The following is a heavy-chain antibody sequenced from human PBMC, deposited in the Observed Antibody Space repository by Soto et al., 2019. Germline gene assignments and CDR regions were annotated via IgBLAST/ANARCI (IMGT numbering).Heavy chain of an antibody. V-gene: IGHV1-69*06. CDR2: IIPIFGTA. J-gene: IGHJ4*02. CDR3: ARASGNYDSSGYYYEPPYYFDY. Sequence: QVQLVQSGAEVKKPGSSVKVSCKASGGTFSSYAISWVRQAPGQGLEWMGGIIPIFGTANYAQKFQGRVTITADKSTSTAYMELSSLRSEDTAVYYCARASGNYDSSGYYYEPPYYFDYWGQGTLVTVSS. D-gene: IGHD3-22*01. CDR1: GGTFSSYA.